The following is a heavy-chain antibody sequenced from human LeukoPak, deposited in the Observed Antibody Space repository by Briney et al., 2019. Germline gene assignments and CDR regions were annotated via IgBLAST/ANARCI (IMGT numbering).Heavy chain of an antibody. V-gene: IGHV1-2*02. CDR1: GYTFTGYY. CDR2: INPNSGGT. CDR3: RTLRRTDDAFDI. J-gene: IGHJ3*02. Sequence: ASVKVSCKASGYTFTGYYMHWVRQAPGQGLEWMGWINPNSGGTNYAQKFQGRVTMTRDTSISTAYMELSRLRSDDTAVYYCRTLRRTDDAFDIWGQGTMVTVSS. D-gene: IGHD1-1*01.